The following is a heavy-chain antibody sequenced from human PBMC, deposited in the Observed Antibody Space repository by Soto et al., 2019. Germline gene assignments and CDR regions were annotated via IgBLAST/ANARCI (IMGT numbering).Heavy chain of an antibody. CDR3: AGDWAAACPCDS. J-gene: IGHJ4*02. D-gene: IGHD6-13*01. CDR2: ISAYNGNT. V-gene: IGHV1-18*01. CDR1: GYTFTSYG. Sequence: QVQLVQSGAEVKKPGASVKVSCKASGYTFTSYGISWVRQAPGQGLEWMGWISAYNGNTNYAQKLQGRVTMTTDTATSTAYMELRGLRSDGTVEYYCAGDWAAACPCDSWGQGTLVTGSS.